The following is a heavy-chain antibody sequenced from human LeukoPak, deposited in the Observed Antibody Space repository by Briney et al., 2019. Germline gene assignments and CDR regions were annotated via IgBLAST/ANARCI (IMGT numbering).Heavy chain of an antibody. Sequence: ASVKVSCKASGYTFTGYYMHWVRQATGQGLEWMGWMNPNSGNTGYAQKFQGRVTMTRNTSISTAYMELSSLRSEDTAVYYCARGSSTSSNYYMDVWGKGTTVTVSS. CDR2: MNPNSGNT. V-gene: IGHV1-8*02. J-gene: IGHJ6*03. D-gene: IGHD2-2*01. CDR3: ARGSSTSSNYYMDV. CDR1: GYTFTGYY.